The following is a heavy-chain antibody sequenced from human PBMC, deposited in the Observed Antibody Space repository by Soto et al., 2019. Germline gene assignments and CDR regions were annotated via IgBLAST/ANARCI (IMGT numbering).Heavy chain of an antibody. V-gene: IGHV4-34*01. CDR2: INHSGST. Sequence: PSETLSLTCAVYGGSFSGYYWSWIRQPPGKGLEWIGEINHSGSTNYNPSLKSRVTISVDTSKNQFSLKLSSVTAADTAVYYCARAVPSYYFDYWGQGTLVTVSS. CDR3: ARAVPSYYFDY. CDR1: GGSFSGYY. J-gene: IGHJ4*02.